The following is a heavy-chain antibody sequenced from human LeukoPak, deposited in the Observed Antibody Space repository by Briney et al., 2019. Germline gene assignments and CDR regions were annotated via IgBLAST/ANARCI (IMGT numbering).Heavy chain of an antibody. CDR1: GYTCTSNY. CDR2: ISAGNDNT. V-gene: IGHV1-3*01. Sequence: VKVSCKXSGYTCTSNYMHWVRQAPGQRLEWMGWISAGNDNTKYSQKFQGRVTITRDTSATTAYMELSSLRSEDTAVYYCGRDPDYWGQGTLVTVSS. CDR3: GRDPDY. J-gene: IGHJ4*02.